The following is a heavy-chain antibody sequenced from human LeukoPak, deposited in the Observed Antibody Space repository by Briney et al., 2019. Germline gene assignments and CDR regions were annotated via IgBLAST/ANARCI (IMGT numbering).Heavy chain of an antibody. V-gene: IGHV3-30-3*01. CDR2: ISYDGSNK. CDR1: GFTFSSYA. J-gene: IGHJ4*02. Sequence: TGGSLRLSCAASGFTFSSYAMSWVRQAPGKGLEWGAVISYDGSNKYYADSVKGRFTISRDNSKNTLYLQMNSLRAEDTAVYYCASRPAAGTPAVGFSVDYWGQGTLVTVSS. D-gene: IGHD6-19*01. CDR3: ASRPAAGTPAVGFSVDY.